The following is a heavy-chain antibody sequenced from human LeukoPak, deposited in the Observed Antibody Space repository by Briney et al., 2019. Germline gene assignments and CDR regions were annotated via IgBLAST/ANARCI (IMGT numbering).Heavy chain of an antibody. Sequence: GGSLRLSCAASGFTFSDYDMTWVRQAPGEGLEWVSGITTGGGNTYYADSVKGRFTISRDNSKNTLYLQMNSLRAEDTAVYYCARLLPSGYYFDYWGQGTLVTVSS. D-gene: IGHD2-21*01. CDR3: ARLLPSGYYFDY. CDR2: ITTGGGNT. CDR1: GFTFSDYD. V-gene: IGHV3-23*01. J-gene: IGHJ4*02.